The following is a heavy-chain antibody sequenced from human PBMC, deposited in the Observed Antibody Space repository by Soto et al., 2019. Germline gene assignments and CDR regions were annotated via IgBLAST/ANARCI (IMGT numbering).Heavy chain of an antibody. V-gene: IGHV4-39*07. CDR1: GDSICSSCNY. CDR2: IDYSGST. Sequence: PSETLSLTCTVSGDSICSSCNYWAWIRQPPGKGLEWIGNIDYSGSTNYNPSLKSRVTISVDTSKNQFSLKLSSVTAADTAVYYCARERDYGDYLYFDYWGQGTLVTVSS. D-gene: IGHD4-17*01. J-gene: IGHJ4*02. CDR3: ARERDYGDYLYFDY.